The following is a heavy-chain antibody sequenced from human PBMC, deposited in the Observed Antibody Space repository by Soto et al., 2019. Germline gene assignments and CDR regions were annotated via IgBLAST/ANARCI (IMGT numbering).Heavy chain of an antibody. D-gene: IGHD3-10*02. Sequence: QVQLQESGPGLVKPSETLSLTSTVSGGSMSSYYWSWIRQPPGKGLEWIGFIFYSGSTSYNPSLKSRVTISIDTSEYQFSLKLNSVTAADTAVYYCASMIGDPVLSFDSWGQGTLVAVSS. V-gene: IGHV4-59*01. CDR1: GGSMSSYY. J-gene: IGHJ5*01. CDR2: IFYSGST. CDR3: ASMIGDPVLSFDS.